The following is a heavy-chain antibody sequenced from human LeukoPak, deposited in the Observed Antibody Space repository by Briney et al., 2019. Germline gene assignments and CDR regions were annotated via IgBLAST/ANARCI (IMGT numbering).Heavy chain of an antibody. Sequence: SETLSLTCTVAGGSISSYYWSWIRQPPGKGLEWIGYIYYSWSTNYNPSLKSRVTISVDTSKNQFSLKLSSVTAADTAVYYCARDSLAAAGTHSWFDPWGQGTLVTVSS. CDR1: GGSISSYY. D-gene: IGHD6-13*01. CDR2: IYYSWST. J-gene: IGHJ5*02. V-gene: IGHV4-59*01. CDR3: ARDSLAAAGTHSWFDP.